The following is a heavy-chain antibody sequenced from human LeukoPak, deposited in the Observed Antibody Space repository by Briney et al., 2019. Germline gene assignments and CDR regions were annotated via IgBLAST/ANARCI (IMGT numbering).Heavy chain of an antibody. V-gene: IGHV3-21*01. CDR1: GFSFSSYS. CDR2: ISSRGSYI. D-gene: IGHD6-13*01. Sequence: PGGSLRLSCAASGFSFSSYSMNWVRQAPGKGLEWVSSISSRGSYIYYTDSVKGRFTISRDNAKNSLYLQMNSLRAEDTAVYYCARGPSETAAAGWFDPWGQGTLVTVS. CDR3: ARGPSETAAAGWFDP. J-gene: IGHJ5*02.